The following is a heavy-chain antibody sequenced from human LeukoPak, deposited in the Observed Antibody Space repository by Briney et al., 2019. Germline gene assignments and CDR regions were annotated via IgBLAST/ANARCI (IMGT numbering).Heavy chain of an antibody. Sequence: GGSLRLSCAASGFTFSSYSMNWVRQAPGKGLEWVSSISSSSSYIYYADSVKGRFTISRDNAKNSLYLQMNSLRAEDTAVYYCAREYGFGEFSFDYWGQGTLVTASS. V-gene: IGHV3-21*01. CDR2: ISSSSSYI. CDR3: AREYGFGEFSFDY. J-gene: IGHJ4*02. D-gene: IGHD3-10*01. CDR1: GFTFSSYS.